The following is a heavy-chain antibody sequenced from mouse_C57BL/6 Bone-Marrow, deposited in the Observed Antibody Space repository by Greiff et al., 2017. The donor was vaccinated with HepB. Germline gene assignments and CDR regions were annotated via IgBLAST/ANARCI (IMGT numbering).Heavy chain of an antibody. D-gene: IGHD1-1*01. V-gene: IGHV1-26*01. CDR1: GYTFTDYY. J-gene: IGHJ2*01. Sequence: EVQLQQSGPELVKPGASVKISCKASGYTFTDYYMNWVKQSHGKSLEWIGDINPNNGGTSYNQKFKGKATLTVDKSSSTAYMELRSLTSEDSAVYYGARRDTTVFDYWGQGTTLTVSS. CDR3: ARRDTTVFDY. CDR2: INPNNGGT.